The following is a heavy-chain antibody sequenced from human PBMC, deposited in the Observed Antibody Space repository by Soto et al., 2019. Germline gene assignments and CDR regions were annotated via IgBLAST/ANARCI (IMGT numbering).Heavy chain of an antibody. Sequence: QVQLQQWGAGLLKPSETLSLTCAVYGGSFSGYYWSWIRQPPGKGLEWIGEINHSGSTNYNPSLKSRVTISVDTSKNQFSLKLSSVTAADTAVYYCARGRNDYIWGSYRSENYFDYRGQGTLVTVSS. CDR3: ARGRNDYIWGSYRSENYFDY. CDR1: GGSFSGYY. CDR2: INHSGST. J-gene: IGHJ4*02. V-gene: IGHV4-34*01. D-gene: IGHD3-16*02.